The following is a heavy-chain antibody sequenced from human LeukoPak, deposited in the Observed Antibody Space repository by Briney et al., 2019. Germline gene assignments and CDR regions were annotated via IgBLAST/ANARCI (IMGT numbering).Heavy chain of an antibody. V-gene: IGHV4-59*01. D-gene: IGHD3-10*01. CDR1: GGSISYYY. CDR2: IYNSGST. J-gene: IGHJ4*02. CDR3: ARSHGSGSYYNLNDY. Sequence: PSETLSLTCTVSGGSISYYYWSWIRQPPGKGLEWIGYIYNSGSTNYNPSLKSRVTISVDTSKNQFSVKLSSVTAADTAVYYCARSHGSGSYYNLNDYWGQGTLVTVSS.